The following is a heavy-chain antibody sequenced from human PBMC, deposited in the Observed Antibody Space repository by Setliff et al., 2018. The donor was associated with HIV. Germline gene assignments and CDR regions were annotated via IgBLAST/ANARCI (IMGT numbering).Heavy chain of an antibody. Sequence: ASVKVSCKPSGYTFSSSHDLHWVRQVPGQGLEWMGWINLVTGKTAYLQKFQGRVTITRDTSASTASTAYMEMSGLSSEDTAIYYCANGGSGGQFDYRGQGTLVTVSS. CDR3: ANGGSGGQFDY. D-gene: IGHD3-16*01. CDR2: INLVTGKT. J-gene: IGHJ4*02. CDR1: GYTFSSSHD. V-gene: IGHV1-3*01.